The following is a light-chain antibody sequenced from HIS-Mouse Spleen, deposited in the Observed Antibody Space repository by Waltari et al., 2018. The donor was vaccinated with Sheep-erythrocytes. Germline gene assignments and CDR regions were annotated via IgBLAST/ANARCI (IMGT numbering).Light chain of an antibody. Sequence: DIQMTQSPSSLSASVGDRVTITCRASQSISSYLNWYQQKPGKAPKLLIYAASGLQSGVPSRFSGSGYGKDFTLTISSLQPEDFATYYCQQSYSTPQFTFGPGTKVDIK. J-gene: IGKJ3*01. CDR3: QQSYSTPQFT. V-gene: IGKV1-39*01. CDR1: QSISSY. CDR2: AAS.